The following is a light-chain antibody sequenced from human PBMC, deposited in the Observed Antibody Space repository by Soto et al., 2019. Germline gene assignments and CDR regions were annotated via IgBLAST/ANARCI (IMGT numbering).Light chain of an antibody. Sequence: EIVMTQSPATLSVSPGERATLSCRASQSVSSNLAWYQQKPGQAPRLLIYGASTRATGIPARFSGSESGTEFTLTISSLQSEDFAVYYCQQYGSSPPTFGQGTKV. CDR1: QSVSSN. CDR3: QQYGSSPPT. CDR2: GAS. J-gene: IGKJ1*01. V-gene: IGKV3-15*01.